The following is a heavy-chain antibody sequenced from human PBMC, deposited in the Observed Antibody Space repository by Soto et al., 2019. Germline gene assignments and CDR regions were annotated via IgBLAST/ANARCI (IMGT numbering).Heavy chain of an antibody. Sequence: QVQLVESGGGVVQPGRSLRLSCAASGFTFSSYGMHWVRQAPGKGLEWVAVISYDGSNKYYADSVKGRFTISRDNSKSSLYLQMNSLRAEDTAVYYCAKDQTRSNSWHSGISPLDYWGQGTLVTVSS. CDR3: AKDQTRSNSWHSGISPLDY. V-gene: IGHV3-30*18. J-gene: IGHJ4*02. CDR1: GFTFSSYG. CDR2: ISYDGSNK. D-gene: IGHD6-13*01.